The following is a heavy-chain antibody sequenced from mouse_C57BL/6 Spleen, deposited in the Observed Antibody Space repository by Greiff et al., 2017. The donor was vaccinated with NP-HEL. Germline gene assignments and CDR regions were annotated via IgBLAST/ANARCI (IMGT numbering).Heavy chain of an antibody. Sequence: QVQLQQSGAELVMPGASVKLSCKASGYTFTSYWMHWVKQRPGQGLEWIGEIDPSDSYTNYNQKFKGKSTLTVDKSSSTAYMQLSSLASEDSAVYYCARSRYYGSSYPLGRFDVWGTGTTVTVSS. CDR2: IDPSDSYT. CDR1: GYTFTSYW. J-gene: IGHJ1*03. CDR3: ARSRYYGSSYPLGRFDV. V-gene: IGHV1-69*01. D-gene: IGHD1-1*01.